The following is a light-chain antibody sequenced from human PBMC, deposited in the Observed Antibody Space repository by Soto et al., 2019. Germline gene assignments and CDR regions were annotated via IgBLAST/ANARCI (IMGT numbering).Light chain of an antibody. J-gene: IGKJ1*01. Sequence: EIVMTQSPDTLSVSPGERATLSCRASQSVSINLAWYQQKAGQAPRLLIYGASTRVTGTPDRFSGSGSGTDFTLTISRLEPEDFAVYYCQQYGSSGTFGQGTRWIS. CDR2: GAS. V-gene: IGKV3-20*01. CDR3: QQYGSSGT. CDR1: QSVSIN.